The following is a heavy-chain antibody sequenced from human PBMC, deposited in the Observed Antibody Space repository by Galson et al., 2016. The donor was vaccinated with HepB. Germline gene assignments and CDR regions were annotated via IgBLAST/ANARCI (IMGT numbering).Heavy chain of an antibody. Sequence: TLSLTCSVSGGSLSSRSFYWGWVRQPAGKGLEWIGNVHYSGPTFYNASLRSRVTIAVDTPKNQFSLRLTSVAAADTAVYYCARTMATRTQYFEYWGQG. CDR1: GGSLSSRSFY. J-gene: IGHJ4*02. V-gene: IGHV4-39*01. CDR3: ARTMATRTQYFEY. D-gene: IGHD5-24*01. CDR2: VHYSGPT.